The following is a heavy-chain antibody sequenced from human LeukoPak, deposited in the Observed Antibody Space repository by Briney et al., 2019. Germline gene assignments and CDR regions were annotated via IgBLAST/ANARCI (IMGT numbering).Heavy chain of an antibody. J-gene: IGHJ4*02. V-gene: IGHV3-23*01. CDR2: ICGSGGNI. CDR3: VKDANYLHSSGYMIPFDH. Sequence: GGSLRLSFPGCVGIFPRNAMSWVGQAPGKGLEWVSSICGSGGNIYYADSVQGRFTISRDNAKNLLFLQLNSLTADDTAVYYCVKDANYLHSSGYMIPFDHWGQGTLVTVSS. D-gene: IGHD3-22*01. CDR1: VGIFPRNA.